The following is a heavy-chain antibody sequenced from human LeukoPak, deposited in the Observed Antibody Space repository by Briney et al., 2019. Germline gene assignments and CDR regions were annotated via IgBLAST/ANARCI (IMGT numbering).Heavy chain of an antibody. J-gene: IGHJ4*02. D-gene: IGHD3-22*01. CDR1: GYTFTSYA. CDR2: INAGNGNT. V-gene: IGHV1-3*03. Sequence: ASVKVSCKASGYTFTSYAMHWVRQAPGQRLEWMGWINAGNGNTKYSQEFQGRVTITRDTSASTAYMELSSLRSEDMAVYYCARAYYDSSGYYLAVGEEFDYWGQGTLVTVSS. CDR3: ARAYYDSSGYYLAVGEEFDY.